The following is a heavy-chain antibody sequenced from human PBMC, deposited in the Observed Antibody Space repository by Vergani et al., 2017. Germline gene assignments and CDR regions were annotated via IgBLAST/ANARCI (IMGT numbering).Heavy chain of an antibody. Sequence: QVQLQQWGAGLLKPSETLSLTCAVYGGSFSGYYWSWIRQPPGKGLEWIGEINHSGSTNYNPSLKSRVTISVYTSKNQFSLKLSSVTAADTAVYYCARGRGSRLYYYYMDVWGKGTTVTVSS. CDR3: ARGRGSRLYYYYMDV. D-gene: IGHD2-2*01. CDR1: GGSFSGYY. J-gene: IGHJ6*03. CDR2: INHSGST. V-gene: IGHV4-34*01.